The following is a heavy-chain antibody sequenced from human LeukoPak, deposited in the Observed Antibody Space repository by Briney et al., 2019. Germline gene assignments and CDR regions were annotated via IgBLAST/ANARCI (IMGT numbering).Heavy chain of an antibody. J-gene: IGHJ6*02. CDR2: IYYSGSP. CDR1: GGSISSSY. D-gene: IGHD3-10*01. CDR3: AREIRGGGGMDV. V-gene: IGHV4-59*01. Sequence: PSETLSLTCTVSGGSISSSYWSWTRQPPGKGLEWIGYIYYSGSPNYNPSLKRRVTISLDTSKNQFSLKLSSVTVADTAVYYCAREIRGGGGMDVWGQGTTVTVSS.